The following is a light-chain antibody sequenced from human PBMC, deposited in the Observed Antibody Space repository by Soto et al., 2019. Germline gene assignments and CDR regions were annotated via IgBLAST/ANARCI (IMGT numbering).Light chain of an antibody. J-gene: IGLJ2*01. CDR2: DGN. Sequence: QSVLTQPASVSGSPGQSITISCTGTSSDVGGGNLVSWYQQHPGKAPKLMIYDGNKRPSGVSNRFSGSKSGNTASLTISGLQAEDEADYYCCSYAGSSRLFGGGTKLTVL. CDR1: SSDVGGGNL. CDR3: CSYAGSSRL. V-gene: IGLV2-23*01.